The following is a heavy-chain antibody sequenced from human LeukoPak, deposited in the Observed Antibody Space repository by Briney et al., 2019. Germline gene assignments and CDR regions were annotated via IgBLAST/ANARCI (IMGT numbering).Heavy chain of an antibody. CDR1: GYTFTSYD. Sequence: ASVKVSCKASGYTFTSYDINWVRQATGQGLEWMGWMNPNSGNTGYAQKFQGRVTMTRNTSISTAYMELSSLRSEDTAVYYCARDSSGWYYFDYWGQGTLVTVSS. V-gene: IGHV1-8*01. J-gene: IGHJ4*02. D-gene: IGHD6-19*01. CDR3: ARDSSGWYYFDY. CDR2: MNPNSGNT.